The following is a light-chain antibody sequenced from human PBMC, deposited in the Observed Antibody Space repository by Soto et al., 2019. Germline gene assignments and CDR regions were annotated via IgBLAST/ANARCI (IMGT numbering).Light chain of an antibody. V-gene: IGKV3-11*01. CDR2: DAS. CDR1: QSVSTS. J-gene: IGKJ1*01. CDR3: QVRDVWPS. Sequence: IVLTQSPVTLALSPGESAVLSCRASQSVSTSLAWYQHKPGQAPRLFIYDASKRAPGIPARFTGSGSGTDFTLTISSLEPEDIAVYYCQVRDVWPSFGQGTKVAIK.